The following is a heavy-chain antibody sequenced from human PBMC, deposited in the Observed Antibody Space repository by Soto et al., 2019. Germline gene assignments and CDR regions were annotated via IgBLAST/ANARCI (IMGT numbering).Heavy chain of an antibody. CDR3: ARGSGSSGWPSALDY. D-gene: IGHD6-19*01. CDR1: GGSITTYY. J-gene: IGHJ4*02. Sequence: TSETLSLTCTVSGGSITTYYWSWVRQPPGKGLEWIGYINDNGRTNYNPSLKSRVTISVDTSKNQFSLKLSFVTAEDTAVYYCARGSGSSGWPSALDYWGQGTLVTVSS. V-gene: IGHV4-59*01. CDR2: INDNGRT.